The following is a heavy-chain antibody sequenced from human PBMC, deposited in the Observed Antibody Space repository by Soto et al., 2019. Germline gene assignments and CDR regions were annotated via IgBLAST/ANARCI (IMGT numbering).Heavy chain of an antibody. V-gene: IGHV3-30-3*01. CDR3: ARSHPSAFDI. CDR1: GFTFSSYA. Sequence: PGGSLRLSCAASGFTFSSYAMHWVRQAPGKGLEWVAVISYDGSNKYYADSVKGRFTISRDNSKNTPYLQMNSLRAEDTAVYYCARSHPSAFDIWGQGTMVTVSS. CDR2: ISYDGSNK. J-gene: IGHJ3*02.